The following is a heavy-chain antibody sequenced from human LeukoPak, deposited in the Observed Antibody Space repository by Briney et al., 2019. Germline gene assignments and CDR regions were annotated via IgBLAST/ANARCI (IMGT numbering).Heavy chain of an antibody. D-gene: IGHD5-24*01. CDR2: IYYSGST. CDR1: GGSISSSSYY. CDR3: ARGRVTRGDY. V-gene: IGHV4-39*07. J-gene: IGHJ4*02. Sequence: PSETLSLTCTVSGGSISSSSYYWGWIRQPPGKGLEWIGSIYYSGSTYYNPSLKSRVTISVDRSKNQFSLKLSSVTAADTAVYYCARGRVTRGDYWGQGTLVTVSS.